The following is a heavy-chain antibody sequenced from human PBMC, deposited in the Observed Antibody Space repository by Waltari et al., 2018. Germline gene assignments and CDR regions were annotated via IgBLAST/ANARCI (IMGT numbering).Heavy chain of an antibody. D-gene: IGHD6-13*01. V-gene: IGHV4-34*01. Sequence: QVQLQQWGAGLLKPSETLSLTCAVYGGSFSGYYWSWIRQPPGKGLEWIGEINHSGSTNYNPSLKSRVTISVDTSKNQFSLKLSSVTAADTAVYYCARAGIALKNNWFDPWGQGTLVTVSS. CDR1: GGSFSGYY. J-gene: IGHJ5*02. CDR3: ARAGIALKNNWFDP. CDR2: INHSGST.